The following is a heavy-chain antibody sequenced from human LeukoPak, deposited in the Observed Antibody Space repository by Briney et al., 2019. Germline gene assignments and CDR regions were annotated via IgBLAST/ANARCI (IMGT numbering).Heavy chain of an antibody. D-gene: IGHD3-10*01. J-gene: IGHJ5*02. CDR3: ARDIRNYYDSGAYGWFDP. V-gene: IGHV3-23*01. Sequence: SGSGGSTFYADSVKGRFTISRDNSKNTLYLQMSSLRAEDTATYYCARDIRNYYDSGAYGWFDPWGQGTLVPVSS. CDR2: SGSGGST.